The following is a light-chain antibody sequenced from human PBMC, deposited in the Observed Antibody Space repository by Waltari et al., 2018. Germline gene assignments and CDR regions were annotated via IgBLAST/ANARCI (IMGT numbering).Light chain of an antibody. V-gene: IGLV3-19*01. CDR3: ASRDSSGYRLL. J-gene: IGLJ1*01. Sequence: SSELTQDPAVSVALGQTVRITCQGASLRKYYASWYQQKPGQAPVVVIYSKNNRPSGIPDRFSGSTSGSTASLTITGARADDEADYYCASRDSSGYRLLFGTGTKVSVL. CDR2: SKN. CDR1: SLRKYY.